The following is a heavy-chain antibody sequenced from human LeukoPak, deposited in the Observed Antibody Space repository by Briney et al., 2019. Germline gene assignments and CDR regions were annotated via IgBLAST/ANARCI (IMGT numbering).Heavy chain of an antibody. CDR3: AAQCNDDFCYKRDYMDV. CDR1: KNMFTGYF. CDR2: INPNSGGT. V-gene: IGHV1-2*02. Sequence: ASVKVSCKTSKNMFTGYFMHWVRQAPGQGLEWIGWINPNSGGTLFARRFLGRVTTTRDTSIGATYMELSRLTSDDTALYYCAAQCNDDFCYKRDYMDVWGKGTMVIVSS. D-gene: IGHD2-2*02. J-gene: IGHJ6*03.